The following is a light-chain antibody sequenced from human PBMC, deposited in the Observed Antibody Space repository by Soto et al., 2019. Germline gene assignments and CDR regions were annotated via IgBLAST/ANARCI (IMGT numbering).Light chain of an antibody. CDR2: GNT. J-gene: IGLJ2*01. CDR1: SSNIGAGYD. V-gene: IGLV1-40*01. Sequence: QTVVTQEPSFSVSGAPGQRVTISCTGSSSNIGAGYDVQWYQQLPGAAPRLLIFGNTNRPSGVPDRFSGSRSGTSASLAISGLQAEDEADYYCQSYDISLSVSVVFGGGTKVTVL. CDR3: QSYDISLSVSVV.